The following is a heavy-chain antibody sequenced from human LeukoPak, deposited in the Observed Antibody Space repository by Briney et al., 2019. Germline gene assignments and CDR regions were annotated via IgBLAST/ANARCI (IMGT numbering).Heavy chain of an antibody. CDR3: ARDNRGYSYGIDY. Sequence: SETLSLTCAVYGGSFSGYYWSWIRQPPGKGLEWIGEINHSGSTNYNPSLKSRVTISVDTSKNQFSLKLSSVTAADTAVYYCARDNRGYSYGIDYWGQGTLVTVSS. V-gene: IGHV4-34*01. CDR1: GGSFSGYY. J-gene: IGHJ4*02. D-gene: IGHD5-18*01. CDR2: INHSGST.